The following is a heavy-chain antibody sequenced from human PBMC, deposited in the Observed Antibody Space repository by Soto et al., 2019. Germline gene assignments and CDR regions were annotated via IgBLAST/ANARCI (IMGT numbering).Heavy chain of an antibody. CDR2: IIPIFGTA. CDR3: ARDTRPRSRITMVRGVAPRNFDY. V-gene: IGHV1-69*13. CDR1: GGTFSSYA. J-gene: IGHJ4*02. Sequence: SVKVSCKASGGTFSSYAISWVRQAPGQGLEWMGGIIPIFGTANYAQKFQGRVTITADESTSTAYMELSSLRSEDTAVYYCARDTRPRSRITMVRGVAPRNFDYWGQGTLVTVSS. D-gene: IGHD3-10*01.